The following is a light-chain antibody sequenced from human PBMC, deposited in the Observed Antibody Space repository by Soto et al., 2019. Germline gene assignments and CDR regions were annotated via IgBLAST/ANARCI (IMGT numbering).Light chain of an antibody. CDR3: ASWDDSLSGVV. V-gene: IGLV1-47*01. J-gene: IGLJ3*02. Sequence: QSVLTQPPSASGTPGQRVTISCSGSSPNIGSNYVYWYQQLPGTAPKLLIYGDNQRPSGVPDRVSGSKSGTSASLAISGLRSEDEADYFCASWDDSLSGVVFGGGTKLTVL. CDR1: SPNIGSNY. CDR2: GDN.